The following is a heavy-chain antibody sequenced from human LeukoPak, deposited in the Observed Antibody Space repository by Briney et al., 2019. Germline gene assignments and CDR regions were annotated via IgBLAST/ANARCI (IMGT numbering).Heavy chain of an antibody. D-gene: IGHD3-3*01. CDR3: ARDSYDFWSGSNDFDY. V-gene: IGHV3-7*03. J-gene: IGHJ4*02. CDR1: GFTFSSYW. Sequence: GGSLRLSCAASGFTFSSYWMSWVRQAPGKGLEWVANIKQDGSEKYYVDSVKGRFTISRDNAKNSLYLQMNSLRAEDTAVYYRARDSYDFWSGSNDFDYWGQGTLVTVSS. CDR2: IKQDGSEK.